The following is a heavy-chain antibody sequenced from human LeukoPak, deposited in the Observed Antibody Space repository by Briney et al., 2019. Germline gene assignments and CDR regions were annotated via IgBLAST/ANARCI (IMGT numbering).Heavy chain of an antibody. Sequence: SETLSLTCTVSGGSISSSSYYWGWIRQPPGKGLEWIGSIYYSGSTYYNPSLKSRVTISVDTSKNQFSLKLSSVTAADTAVYYCASHGDPYCSGGSCYWDPLVDYWGQGTLVTVSS. CDR3: ASHGDPYCSGGSCYWDPLVDY. CDR1: GGSISSSSYY. CDR2: IYYSGST. V-gene: IGHV4-39*07. D-gene: IGHD2-15*01. J-gene: IGHJ4*02.